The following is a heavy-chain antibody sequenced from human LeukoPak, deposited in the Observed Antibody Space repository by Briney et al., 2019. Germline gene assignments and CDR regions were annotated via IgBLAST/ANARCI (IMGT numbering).Heavy chain of an antibody. D-gene: IGHD6-13*01. J-gene: IGHJ4*02. CDR3: VREGGTAGDF. Sequence: GGSLRLSCAASGFTFSSYAIHWVRQAPGGGLEWVAAISYDGSNKYYADSVKGRFTISRDNSKNTLYLQMNSLRGEDTAVYYCVREGGTAGDFWGQGTLVTVSS. CDR2: ISYDGSNK. V-gene: IGHV3-30-3*01. CDR1: GFTFSSYA.